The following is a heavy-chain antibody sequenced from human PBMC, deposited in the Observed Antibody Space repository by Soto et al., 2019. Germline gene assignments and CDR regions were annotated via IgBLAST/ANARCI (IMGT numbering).Heavy chain of an antibody. D-gene: IGHD6-19*01. CDR1: GFTFDDYA. CDR2: ISWNSGSI. V-gene: IGHV3-9*01. CDR3: AKDLFLRSSGWLGTDAFDI. J-gene: IGHJ3*02. Sequence: GGSLRLSCAASGFTFDDYAMHWVRQAPGKGLEWVSGISWNSGSIGYADSVKGRFTISRDNAKNSLYLQMNSLRAEDTALYYCAKDLFLRSSGWLGTDAFDIWGQGTMVTVSS.